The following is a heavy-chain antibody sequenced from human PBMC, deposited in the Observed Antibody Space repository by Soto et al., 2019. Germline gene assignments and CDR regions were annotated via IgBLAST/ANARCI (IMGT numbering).Heavy chain of an antibody. CDR3: ATLQGSGNYARDL. CDR2: VYHSGST. J-gene: IGHJ4*02. D-gene: IGHD3-3*01. CDR1: GGSVTDNY. V-gene: IGHV4-59*02. Sequence: LTLTCSVSGGSVTDNYWSWVRQPPGKGLEWIGFVYHSGSTNYNPSLKSRVTMSVDTSKNQFSLKLRSMTTTDTAVYYCATLQGSGNYARDLGGQGSRVKVAS.